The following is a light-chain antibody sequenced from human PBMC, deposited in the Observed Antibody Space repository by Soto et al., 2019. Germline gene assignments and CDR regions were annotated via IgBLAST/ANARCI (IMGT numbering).Light chain of an antibody. CDR2: EAT. CDR1: SSDVGSYNL. Sequence: QSALTQPASVSGSPGQSITISCTGTSSDVGSYNLVSWYQQHPGKAPKFMIYEATKRPSGVSNRFSGSKSGNTASLTISGVQAEDEAYYYCCSYAGSSTYVFGTGTKLTVL. V-gene: IGLV2-23*01. CDR3: CSYAGSSTYV. J-gene: IGLJ1*01.